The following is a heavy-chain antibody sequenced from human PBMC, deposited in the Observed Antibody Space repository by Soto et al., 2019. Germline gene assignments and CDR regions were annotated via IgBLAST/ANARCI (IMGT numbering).Heavy chain of an antibody. D-gene: IGHD2-21*02. CDR3: ASRATYCGGDCYSWDAFDI. Sequence: GASVKVSCKASGGTFSSYAISWVRQAPGQGLEWMGGIIPIFGTANYAQKFQGRVTITADEFTSTAYMELSSLRSEDTAVYYCASRATYCGGDCYSWDAFDIWGQGTMVTVSS. CDR1: GGTFSSYA. J-gene: IGHJ3*02. V-gene: IGHV1-69*13. CDR2: IIPIFGTA.